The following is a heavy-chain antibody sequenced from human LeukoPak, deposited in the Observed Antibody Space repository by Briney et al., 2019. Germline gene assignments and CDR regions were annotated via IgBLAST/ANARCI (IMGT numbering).Heavy chain of an antibody. CDR1: GYTFTGYY. V-gene: IGHV1-2*02. CDR3: ARYFDWTKRGFDP. Sequence: VASVKVSCKASGYTFTGYYMHWVRQAPGQGLEWMGWINPNSGGTNYAQKFQGRVTMTRDTSISTAYMELSRLKSDDTAVYYCARYFDWTKRGFDPWGQGTLVTVSS. J-gene: IGHJ5*02. D-gene: IGHD3-9*01. CDR2: INPNSGGT.